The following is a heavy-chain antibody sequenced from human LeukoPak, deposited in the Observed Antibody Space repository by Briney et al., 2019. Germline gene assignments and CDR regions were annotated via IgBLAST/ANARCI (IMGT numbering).Heavy chain of an antibody. J-gene: IGHJ1*01. V-gene: IGHV3-33*01. D-gene: IGHD2-15*01. CDR3: ARATGGYCSGGSCYSGYFQH. CDR2: IWYDGSNK. CDR1: GFTFSSYG. Sequence: GGSLRLSGAASGFTFSSYGMHWVRQAPGKGLEWVAVIWYDGSNKYYADSVKGRFTISRDNSKNTLYLQMNSLRAEDTAVYYCARATGGYCSGGSCYSGYFQHWGQGTLVTVSS.